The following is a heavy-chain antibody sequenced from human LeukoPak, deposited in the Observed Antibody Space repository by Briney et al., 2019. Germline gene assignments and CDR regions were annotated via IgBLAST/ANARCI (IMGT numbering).Heavy chain of an antibody. J-gene: IGHJ3*02. CDR1: GGAFSSYA. Sequence: GASVKVSCKASGGAFSSYAISWVRQAPGQGLEWMGGIIPIFGTANYAQKFQGRVTITADESTSTAYMELSSLRSEDTAVYYCARDGSGCSSTSCFDAFVIWGQGTMVTVSS. D-gene: IGHD2-2*01. CDR3: ARDGSGCSSTSCFDAFVI. CDR2: IIPIFGTA. V-gene: IGHV1-69*13.